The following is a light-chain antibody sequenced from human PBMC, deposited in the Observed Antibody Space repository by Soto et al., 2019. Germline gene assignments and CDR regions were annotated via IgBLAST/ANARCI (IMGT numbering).Light chain of an antibody. CDR2: SNN. J-gene: IGLJ2*01. Sequence: SVLTQPPSASGTPGQRVTISCSGSSSNIGSNTVNWYQQLPGTAPKLLIYSNNQRPSGVPDRFSGSKSGTSASLAISGLQSEDESDYYCAAWDDSLTSLVVFGGGTTLTVL. CDR3: AAWDDSLTSLVV. CDR1: SSNIGSNT. V-gene: IGLV1-44*01.